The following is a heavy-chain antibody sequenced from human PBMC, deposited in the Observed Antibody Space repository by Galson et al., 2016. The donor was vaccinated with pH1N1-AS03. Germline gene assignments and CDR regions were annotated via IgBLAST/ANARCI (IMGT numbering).Heavy chain of an antibody. D-gene: IGHD3-16*01. CDR1: GFTINNNY. Sequence: SLRLSCAASGFTINNNYMSWVRQAPGKGLEWVSVIYGGGDTFYADSVKGRFTISRDNSKNTVYLRMNSLRVEDTAGYYCAREPWGSTQGEYWGQGTLVTVSS. CDR3: AREPWGSTQGEY. J-gene: IGHJ4*02. V-gene: IGHV3-53*01. CDR2: IYGGGDT.